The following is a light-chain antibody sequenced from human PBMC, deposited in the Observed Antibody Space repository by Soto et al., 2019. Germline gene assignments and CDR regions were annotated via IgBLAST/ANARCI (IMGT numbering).Light chain of an antibody. J-gene: IGKJ1*01. CDR3: MQGTLCPPT. CDR1: QSLVSSDGNTH. V-gene: IGKV2-30*01. Sequence: DVVMTQSPLSLPVTLGQPASISCTSSQSLVSSDGNTHVNWFQQRPGQSPRRLIYKVSNRDSGVPDRFSGSGSGTDFTLKISRVEAEDVGVYYCMQGTLCPPTFGQGTKVEIK. CDR2: KVS.